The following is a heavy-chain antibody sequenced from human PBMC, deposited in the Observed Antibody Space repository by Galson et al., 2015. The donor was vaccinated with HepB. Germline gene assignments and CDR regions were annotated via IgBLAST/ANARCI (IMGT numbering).Heavy chain of an antibody. Sequence: CAISGDSVSSDSAAWNWIRQSPSSGLEWLGRTYYRSQWHHDYAESVKGRIIINPDTSKNQFSLQLSSVTPGDTAVYYCARDSTVVSDALYYYYYMDVWGEGTTVTVSS. CDR3: ARDSTVVSDALYYYYYMDV. J-gene: IGHJ6*03. D-gene: IGHD3-16*01. CDR1: GDSVSSDSAA. V-gene: IGHV6-1*01. CDR2: TYYRSQWHH.